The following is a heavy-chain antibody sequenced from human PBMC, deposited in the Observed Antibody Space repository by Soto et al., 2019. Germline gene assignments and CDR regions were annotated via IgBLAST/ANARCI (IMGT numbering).Heavy chain of an antibody. CDR3: ARTHYDSSGYWVY. CDR2: IDSNDNT. Sequence: PGGSLRLSCAASGFTVSSKYMSWVRQAPGKGLEWVSLIDSNDNTYYADSVKGRFTISRDNSRSTLFLQMSSLRAEDTAVYYCARTHYDSSGYWVYWGPGTLVTVSS. V-gene: IGHV3-53*01. D-gene: IGHD3-22*01. J-gene: IGHJ4*02. CDR1: GFTVSSKY.